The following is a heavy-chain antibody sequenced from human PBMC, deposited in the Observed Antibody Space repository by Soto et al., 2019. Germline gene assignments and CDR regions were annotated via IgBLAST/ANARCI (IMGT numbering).Heavy chain of an antibody. V-gene: IGHV3-74*01. Sequence: GGSLRLSCAVSGFTFSAYWMHWVRQVPGKGLTWVPRISDDGSTATYADSVKGRLIISRDNAKNTLYLEMNTLRADDSGLYYCARGPRVSSTGTGAHWGRGTLVTVSS. CDR3: ARGPRVSSTGTGAH. CDR2: ISDDGSTA. J-gene: IGHJ4*02. CDR1: GFTFSAYW. D-gene: IGHD1-1*01.